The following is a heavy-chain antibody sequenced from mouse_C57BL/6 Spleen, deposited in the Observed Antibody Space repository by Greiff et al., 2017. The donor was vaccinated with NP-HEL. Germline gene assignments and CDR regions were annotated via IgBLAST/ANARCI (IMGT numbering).Heavy chain of an antibody. V-gene: IGHV1-39*01. J-gene: IGHJ4*01. Sequence: ESGPELVKPGASVKISCKASGYSFTDYNMNWVKQSNGKSLEWIGVINPNYGTTSYNQKFKGKATLTVDQSSSTAYMQLNSLTSEDSAVYYCARWAITTVVATYDYYAMDYWGQGTSVTVSS. CDR2: INPNYGTT. CDR3: ARWAITTVVATYDYYAMDY. CDR1: GYSFTDYN. D-gene: IGHD1-1*01.